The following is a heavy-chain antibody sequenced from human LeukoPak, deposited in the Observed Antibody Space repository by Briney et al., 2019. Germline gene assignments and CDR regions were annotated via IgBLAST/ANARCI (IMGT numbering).Heavy chain of an antibody. J-gene: IGHJ1*01. V-gene: IGHV3-69-1*02. D-gene: IGHD4-17*01. CDR3: ARDFTTVTTAYFHH. CDR1: GFTVSSNY. Sequence: GGSLRLSCAASGFTVSSNYMSWVRQAPGKGLEWVSSISTNGHIYYADSVKGRFTIFGDDAENSLYLQMNGLRAEDTAIYYCARDFTTVTTAYFHHWGQGTLVTVSS. CDR2: ISTNGHI.